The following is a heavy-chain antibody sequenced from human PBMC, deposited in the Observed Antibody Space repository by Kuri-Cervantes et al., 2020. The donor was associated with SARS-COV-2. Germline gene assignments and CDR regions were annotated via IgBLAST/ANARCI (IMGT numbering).Heavy chain of an antibody. D-gene: IGHD1-26*01. V-gene: IGHV3-30*18. CDR2: ISYDGSNK. J-gene: IGHJ4*02. CDR3: AKGGGPGSYIPLDY. CDR1: GFMFSAYG. Sequence: GESLKISCAASGFMFSAYGMHWVRQSPGKGLEWVAVISYDGSNKYYADSVKGRFTISRDNSKNTLYLQMNSLRAEDTAVYYCAKGGGPGSYIPLDYWGQGTLVTVSS.